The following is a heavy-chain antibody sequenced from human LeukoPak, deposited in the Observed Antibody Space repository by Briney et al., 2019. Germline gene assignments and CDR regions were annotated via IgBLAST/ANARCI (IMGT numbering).Heavy chain of an antibody. V-gene: IGHV4-59*08. CDR1: GGSISSYY. CDR3: ARQGIAARRDNWFDP. D-gene: IGHD6-6*01. J-gene: IGHJ5*02. CDR2: IYYSGST. Sequence: SETLSLTCTVSGGSISSYYWSWIRQPPGKGLEWIGYIYYSGSTNYNPSLKSRVTISVDTSKNQFSLKLSSVTTADTAVYYCARQGIAARRDNWFDPWGQGTLVTVSS.